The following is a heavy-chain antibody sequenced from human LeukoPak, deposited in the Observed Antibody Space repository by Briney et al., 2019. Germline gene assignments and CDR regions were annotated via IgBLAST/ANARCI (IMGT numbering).Heavy chain of an antibody. CDR2: IDWDDDK. D-gene: IGHD3-22*01. Sequence: SGPTLVHPTQTLTLTCTFSGFSLSTSGMCVSWIRQPPGKALEWLALIDWDDDKYYSTSLKTRLTISKDTSKNQVVLTMTNMDPVDTATYYCARSATYYYDSSGQLNFDYWGQGTLVTVSS. V-gene: IGHV2-70*01. CDR3: ARSATYYYDSSGQLNFDY. CDR1: GFSLSTSGMC. J-gene: IGHJ4*02.